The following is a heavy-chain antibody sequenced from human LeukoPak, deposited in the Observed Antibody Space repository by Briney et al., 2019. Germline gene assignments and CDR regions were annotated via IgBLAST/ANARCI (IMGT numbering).Heavy chain of an antibody. CDR3: ARAAEIGTLGYFQH. V-gene: IGHV4-38-2*01. D-gene: IGHD6-13*01. CDR2: LYHSGNT. J-gene: IGHJ1*01. CDR1: GYSISSGYY. Sequence: SETLSLTCGVSGYSISSGYYWGWLRQPPGKGLEWMGSLYHSGNTYYNPSLKSRVTISVDTSKNKFSLKLSSVTASGTAVDYCARAAEIGTLGYFQHWGQGTLVTVSS.